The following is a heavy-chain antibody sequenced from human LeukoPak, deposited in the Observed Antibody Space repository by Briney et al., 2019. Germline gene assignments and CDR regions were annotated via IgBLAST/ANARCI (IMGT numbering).Heavy chain of an antibody. Sequence: GASVKVSCKASGGSFNNYAVTWVRQAPGQGLEWMGGFIPILDTTNYAPNFQGRVTITTDESTSTAYMELSSLRSEDTAVYYCARGWSSSWYRGRNAFDIWGQGTMVTVSS. CDR1: GGSFNNYA. CDR2: FIPILDTT. V-gene: IGHV1-69*05. D-gene: IGHD6-13*01. CDR3: ARGWSSSWYRGRNAFDI. J-gene: IGHJ3*02.